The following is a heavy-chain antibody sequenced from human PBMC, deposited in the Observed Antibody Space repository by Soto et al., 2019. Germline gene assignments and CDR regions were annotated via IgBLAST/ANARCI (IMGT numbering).Heavy chain of an antibody. CDR3: ARGGATYYYYYGMDV. D-gene: IGHD5-12*01. V-gene: IGHV3-30-3*01. CDR2: ISYDGSNK. J-gene: IGHJ6*02. Sequence: GGSLRLSCAASGFTFSSYAMHWVRQAPGKGLEWVAVISYDGSNKYYADSVKVRFTISRDNPKNTLYLQMNSLRAEDTAVYYCARGGATYYYYYGMDVWGQGTTVTVSS. CDR1: GFTFSSYA.